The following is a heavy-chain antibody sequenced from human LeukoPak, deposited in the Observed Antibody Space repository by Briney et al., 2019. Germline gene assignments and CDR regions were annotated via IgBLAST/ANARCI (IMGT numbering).Heavy chain of an antibody. Sequence: SETLSLTCAVDGDSLIGYYWTWIRQPPGKGLEWIAEINHRGSTSYNPSLKSRITISVDTSKNQFSLKLSSVTAADTAIYYCARAVSGRFDYWGQGTLVTVSS. V-gene: IGHV4-34*01. CDR3: ARAVSGRFDY. CDR1: GDSLIGYY. D-gene: IGHD6-19*01. CDR2: INHRGST. J-gene: IGHJ4*02.